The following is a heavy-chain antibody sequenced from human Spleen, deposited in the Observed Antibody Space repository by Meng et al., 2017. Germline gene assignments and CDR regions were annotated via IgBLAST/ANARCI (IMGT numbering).Heavy chain of an antibody. Sequence: GESLKISCGTSGFTFSTQWMHWVRQASGKGLVWISRINSDGSDTTYADSVKGRFTISRDNSKNTVFLQINSLRVEDTAVYYCARSPIDKYDLSALPLDYWGQGTLVTVSS. CDR2: INSDGSDT. CDR1: GFTFSTQW. CDR3: ARSPIDKYDLSALPLDY. J-gene: IGHJ4*02. V-gene: IGHV3-74*01. D-gene: IGHD3-16*01.